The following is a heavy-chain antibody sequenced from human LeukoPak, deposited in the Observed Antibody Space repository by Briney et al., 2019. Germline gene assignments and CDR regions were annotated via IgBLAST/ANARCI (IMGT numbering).Heavy chain of an antibody. Sequence: GGSLRLSCAASGFTFSSYAMHWVRQAPGKGLEWVAVISYDGSNKYYADSVKGRFTISRDNSKNTLYLQMNSLRAEDTAVYYCTRASWIQLAYYYYYLDVWGKGTTVTVSS. V-gene: IGHV3-30*04. D-gene: IGHD5-18*01. CDR3: TRASWIQLAYYYYYLDV. CDR2: ISYDGSNK. CDR1: GFTFSSYA. J-gene: IGHJ6*03.